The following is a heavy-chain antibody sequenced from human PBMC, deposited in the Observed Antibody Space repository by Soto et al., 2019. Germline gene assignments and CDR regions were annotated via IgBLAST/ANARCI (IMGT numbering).Heavy chain of an antibody. Sequence: TLSLTCTVSGGSISSGDYYWSWIRQTPGKGLEWIGYIHYSGSTYYNPSLRSRVTISVDTSKNQFSLKLSSVTAADTAVFYCASRVVDAGYFDYWGQGALVTVSS. CDR1: GGSISSGDYY. CDR3: ASRVVDAGYFDY. CDR2: IHYSGST. J-gene: IGHJ4*02. V-gene: IGHV4-30-4*01. D-gene: IGHD2-15*01.